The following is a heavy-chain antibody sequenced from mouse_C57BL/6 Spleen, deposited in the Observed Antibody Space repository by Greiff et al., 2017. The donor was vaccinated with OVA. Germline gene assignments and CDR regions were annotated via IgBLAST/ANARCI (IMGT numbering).Heavy chain of an antibody. CDR3: ARSRGWDVYFDY. CDR1: GFNIKNTY. J-gene: IGHJ2*01. V-gene: IGHV14-3*01. CDR2: IDPANGNT. Sequence: EVKLQESVAELVRPGASVKLSCTASGFNIKNTYMHWVKQRPEQGLEWIGRIDPANGNTKYAPKFQGKATITADTSSNTAYLQISSLTSEDTAIYYCARSRGWDVYFDYWGQGTTLTVSS. D-gene: IGHD4-1*01.